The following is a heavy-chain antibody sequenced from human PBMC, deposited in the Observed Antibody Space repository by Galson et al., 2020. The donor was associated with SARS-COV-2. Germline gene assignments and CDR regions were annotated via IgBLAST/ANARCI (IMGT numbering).Heavy chain of an antibody. CDR2: ISYDGTNK. Sequence: GESLKISCVASGFIFSDHGMHWVRQATGKGLEWVALISYDGTNKYYADSVKGRFTVSRDNSKNTLYLEMNSLRAEDTAVYYCAKDRGSGSWYPCCFDSWGQGTLVSVSS. J-gene: IGHJ4*02. CDR1: GFIFSDHG. D-gene: IGHD6-13*01. V-gene: IGHV3-30*18. CDR3: AKDRGSGSWYPCCFDS.